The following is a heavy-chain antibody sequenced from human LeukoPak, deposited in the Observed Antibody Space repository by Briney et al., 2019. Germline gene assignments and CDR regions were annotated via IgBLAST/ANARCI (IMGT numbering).Heavy chain of an antibody. CDR1: GYTFTSYG. D-gene: IGHD2-15*01. J-gene: IGHJ4*02. CDR3: ARDINCSGGSCYEARFD. CDR2: ISAYNGNT. Sequence: RASVKVSCKASGYTFTSYGISWVRQAPGQGLEWMGWISAYNGNTNYAQKLQGRVTMTTDTSTSTAYMGLRSLRSEDTAVYYCARDINCSGGSCYEARFDWGQGTLVTVSS. V-gene: IGHV1-18*01.